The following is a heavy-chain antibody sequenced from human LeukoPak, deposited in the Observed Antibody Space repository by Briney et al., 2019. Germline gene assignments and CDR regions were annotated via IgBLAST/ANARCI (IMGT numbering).Heavy chain of an antibody. V-gene: IGHV1-69*04. D-gene: IGHD5-24*01. Sequence: ASVKVSCKASGGTFSSYAISWVRQAPGQGLEWMGRIIPILGIANYAQKFQGRVTITADKSTSTAYMELSSLRSEDTAVYYCARDHWGKDGYNSYYYGMDVWGQGTTVTVSS. CDR3: ARDHWGKDGYNSYYYGMDV. CDR2: IIPILGIA. CDR1: GGTFSSYA. J-gene: IGHJ6*02.